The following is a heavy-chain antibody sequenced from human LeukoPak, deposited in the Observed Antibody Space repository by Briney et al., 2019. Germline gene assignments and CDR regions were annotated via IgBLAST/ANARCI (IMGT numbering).Heavy chain of an antibody. CDR1: GGSISSYY. CDR3: ARDEGYSLYNWFDP. J-gene: IGHJ5*02. CDR2: IYYSGST. V-gene: IGHV4-59*01. D-gene: IGHD5-18*01. Sequence: SETLSLTCTVSGGSISSYYWSWIRQPPGKGLQWIGYIYYSGSTNYNPSLKSRVTISVDTSKNQFSLRLSSVTAADTAVYYCARDEGYSLYNWFDPWGQGTLVTVSS.